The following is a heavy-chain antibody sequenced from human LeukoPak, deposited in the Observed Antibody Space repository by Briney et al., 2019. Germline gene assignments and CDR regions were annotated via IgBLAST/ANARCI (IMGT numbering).Heavy chain of an antibody. J-gene: IGHJ5*02. V-gene: IGHV5-51*01. Sequence: GESLKISCKGSGYSFPSYWIGWVRQMPGKGLEWMGIIYPGDSDTRYSPSFQGQVTISADKSISTAYLQWSSLKASDTAMYYCARTTMVRGVMNWFDPWGRGTLVTVSS. CDR2: IYPGDSDT. CDR3: ARTTMVRGVMNWFDP. D-gene: IGHD3-10*01. CDR1: GYSFPSYW.